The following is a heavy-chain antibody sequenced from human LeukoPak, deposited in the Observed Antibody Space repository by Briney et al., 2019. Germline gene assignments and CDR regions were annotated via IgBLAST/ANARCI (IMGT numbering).Heavy chain of an antibody. J-gene: IGHJ2*01. D-gene: IGHD2-15*01. V-gene: IGHV1-18*01. CDR3: ARVALGSWYFDL. CDR2: ISTYNGNT. Sequence: ASVKVSCKASGYTFTTYTISWVRQAPGQGLEWMGWISTYNGNTNYAQKFQGRVTLTTDTSTSTAYMDLRSLRSDDTAVYHCARVALGSWYFDLWGRGTLVTVSS. CDR1: GYTFTTYT.